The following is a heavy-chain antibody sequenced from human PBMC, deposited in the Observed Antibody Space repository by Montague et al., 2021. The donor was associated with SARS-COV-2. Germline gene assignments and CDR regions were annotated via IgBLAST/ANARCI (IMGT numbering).Heavy chain of an antibody. CDR1: GGSISSSSYY. CDR3: ARVGRQQLVRLSGMDV. V-gene: IGHV4-39*07. CDR2: IYYSGST. J-gene: IGHJ6*02. Sequence: SETRSLTCTVSGGSISSSSYYWGWIRQPPGKGLEWIGSIYYSGSTYYNPSLKSRVTISVDTSKNKFSLKLSSVTAADTAVYYCARVGRQQLVRLSGMDVWGQGTTVTVSS. D-gene: IGHD6-13*01.